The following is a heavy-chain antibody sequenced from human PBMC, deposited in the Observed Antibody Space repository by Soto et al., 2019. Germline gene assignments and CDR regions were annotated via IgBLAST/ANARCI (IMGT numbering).Heavy chain of an antibody. CDR2: ISSNGGST. CDR3: VKILQYSYGLPH. V-gene: IGHV3-64D*06. J-gene: IGHJ4*02. D-gene: IGHD5-18*01. Sequence: EVQLVESGGGLVQPGGSLRLSCSASGFTFSSYAMHWVRQAPGKGLEYVSVISSNGGSTYYADSVKGRFTISRDNSKNTLYLQRSSLRAEDTAVYYCVKILQYSYGLPHWGQGTLVTVSS. CDR1: GFTFSSYA.